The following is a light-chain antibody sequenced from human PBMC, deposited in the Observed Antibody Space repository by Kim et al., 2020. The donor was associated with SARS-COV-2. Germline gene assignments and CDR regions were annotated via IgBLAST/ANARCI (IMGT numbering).Light chain of an antibody. CDR1: GDKY. CDR3: QAWDSSTVV. J-gene: IGLJ2*01. Sequence: GDKYAYWYQQKQSQSPELVIYQDSKRPSGIPERFSGSTSGNTATLTISGTQAMDEADYYCQAWDSSTVVFGGGTQLTVL. CDR2: QDS. V-gene: IGLV3-1*01.